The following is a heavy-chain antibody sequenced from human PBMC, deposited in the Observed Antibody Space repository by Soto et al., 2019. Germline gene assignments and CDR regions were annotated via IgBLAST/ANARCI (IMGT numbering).Heavy chain of an antibody. CDR2: IIPILGIS. Sequence: QVQLVQSGAQVKKPGSSVKVSCKASGGTFSSYTISWVRQAPGQGLEWMGRIIPILGISNYAQKFQGRVTITADKSPSTAYMELSSLRSEDTAVYYCAAEYGGNSAWGQGTLVTVSS. CDR3: AAEYGGNSA. D-gene: IGHD4-17*01. CDR1: GGTFSSYT. V-gene: IGHV1-69*02. J-gene: IGHJ4*02.